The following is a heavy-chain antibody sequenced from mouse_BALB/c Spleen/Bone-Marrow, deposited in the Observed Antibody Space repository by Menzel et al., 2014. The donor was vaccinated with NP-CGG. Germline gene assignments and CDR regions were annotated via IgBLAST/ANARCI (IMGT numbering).Heavy chain of an antibody. D-gene: IGHD1-1*01. CDR1: GSTFSSFG. J-gene: IGHJ1*01. CDR2: ISRGRSTI. Sequence: EVQLVESGGGLVQPGGSRKLSCAASGSTFSSFGMHWVRQPPEKGLEWVTNISRGRSTIYYADSVKGRFTISRDNPKNTLFLQRTSLRSDDTAMYYCARRHYGSSYGYFDVWGAGTTVTVSS. CDR3: ARRHYGSSYGYFDV. V-gene: IGHV5-17*02.